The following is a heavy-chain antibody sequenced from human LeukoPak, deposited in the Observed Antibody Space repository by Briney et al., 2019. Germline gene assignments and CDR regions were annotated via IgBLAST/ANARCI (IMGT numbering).Heavy chain of an antibody. CDR1: GLTVSSNY. Sequence: GGSLRVSCAPSGLTVSSNYMSWGRQAPGKGLEWVSVIYSGGSTYYADSVKGRFTISRDNSKNTLYLQMNSLRAEDTAVYYCARYKYDSSGYPYYFDYWGQGTLVTVSS. D-gene: IGHD3-22*01. CDR2: IYSGGST. CDR3: ARYKYDSSGYPYYFDY. J-gene: IGHJ4*02. V-gene: IGHV3-53*01.